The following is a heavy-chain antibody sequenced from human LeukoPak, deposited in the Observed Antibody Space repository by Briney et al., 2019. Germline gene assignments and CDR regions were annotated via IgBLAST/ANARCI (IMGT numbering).Heavy chain of an antibody. V-gene: IGHV3-23*01. Sequence: GGSLRLSCAASGFTFSNYAMSWVRQAPGKGLEWVSAISGGGGNTYYADSVKGRFTISTDNAKNSLYLQMNSLRAEDTAVYYCAKSTTVSSYRQYYFDPWGQGTLVTVSS. D-gene: IGHD5-12*01. CDR1: GFTFSNYA. CDR3: AKSTTVSSYRQYYFDP. CDR2: ISGGGGNT. J-gene: IGHJ5*02.